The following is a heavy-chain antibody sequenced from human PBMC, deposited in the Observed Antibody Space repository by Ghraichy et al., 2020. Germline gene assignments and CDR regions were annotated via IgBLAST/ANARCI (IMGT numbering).Heavy chain of an antibody. CDR3: ARSPPSTNWFDP. CDR2: ISGSGGYT. V-gene: IGHV3-23*01. Sequence: GALRHSCAASGFTFGSCGMSWVRQAPGKGLEWVSFISGSGGYTSYADSVKGRFTISRDNSKDTLYLQMNSLRAEDTAVYYCARSPPSTNWFDPWGQGTLVTVSS. J-gene: IGHJ5*02. CDR1: GFTFGSCG. D-gene: IGHD5/OR15-5a*01.